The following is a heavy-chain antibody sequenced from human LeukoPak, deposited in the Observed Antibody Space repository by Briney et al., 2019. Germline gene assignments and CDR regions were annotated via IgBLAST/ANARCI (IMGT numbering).Heavy chain of an antibody. V-gene: IGHV3-15*01. Sequence: GGSLRLSCAAAGFTFSNAWMTWVRQAPGKGLEWVGRIKSKSDAGTTDYAAPVKGRFTISRDDSKNTLYLQMNSLKIEVTAVYYCTTGHYVWGSSCDYWGQGTLVTVSS. D-gene: IGHD3-16*01. J-gene: IGHJ4*02. CDR2: IKSKSDAGTT. CDR1: GFTFSNAW. CDR3: TTGHYVWGSSCDY.